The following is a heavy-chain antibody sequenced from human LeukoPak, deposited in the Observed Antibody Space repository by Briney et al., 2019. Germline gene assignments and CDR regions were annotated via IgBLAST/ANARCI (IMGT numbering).Heavy chain of an antibody. CDR1: GGSISRYY. CDR2: IYYSGST. D-gene: IGHD3-10*01. J-gene: IGHJ4*02. CDR3: ARDVGYYGSGSYYSADY. Sequence: SETLSLTCTVSGGSISRYYWSWIRQPPGKGLEWIGYIYYSGSTNYNPSLKSRVTISVDTSKNQFSLKLSSVTAADTAVYYCARDVGYYGSGSYYSADYWGQGTLVTVSS. V-gene: IGHV4-59*01.